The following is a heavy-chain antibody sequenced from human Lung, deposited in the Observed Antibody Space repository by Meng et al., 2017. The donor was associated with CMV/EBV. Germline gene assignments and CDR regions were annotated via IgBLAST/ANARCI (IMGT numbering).Heavy chain of an antibody. D-gene: IGHD3-10*01. CDR3: LRRSGGSV. Sequence: KSWPGVRQPPGRRLRWIGESPHRGSSPYYPCLKSRVSMSIDKSKNPFSLKPTSVTAADTAVYHCLRRSGGSVWAQGTLVTVSS. J-gene: IGHJ1*01. CDR2: SPHRGSS. V-gene: IGHV4-4*02. CDR1: KS.